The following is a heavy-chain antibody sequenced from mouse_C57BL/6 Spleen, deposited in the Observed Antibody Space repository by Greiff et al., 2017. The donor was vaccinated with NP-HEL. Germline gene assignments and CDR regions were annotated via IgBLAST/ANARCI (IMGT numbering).Heavy chain of an antibody. CDR2: INPYNGDT. Sequence: QLQQSGPELVKPGDSVKISCKASGYSFTGYFMNWVMQSHGKSLEWIGRINPYNGDTFYNQKFKGKATLTVDKSSSTAHMELRSLTSEDSAVYYCARSDDYDPWFAYWGQGTLVTVSA. CDR3: ARSDDYDPWFAY. D-gene: IGHD2-4*01. J-gene: IGHJ3*01. CDR1: GYSFTGYF. V-gene: IGHV1-20*01.